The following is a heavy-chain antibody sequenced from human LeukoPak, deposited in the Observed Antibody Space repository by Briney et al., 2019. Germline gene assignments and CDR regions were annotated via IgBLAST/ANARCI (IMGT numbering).Heavy chain of an antibody. CDR1: GGTFSSYA. CDR2: IIPIFGTA. Sequence: ASVKVSCKASGGTFSSYAISWVRQAPGQGLEWMGGIIPIFGTANYAQKFQGRVTITADESTSTAYMELSSLRSEDTAVYYCARGGYSGYYDAFDIWGQGTMVTVSS. V-gene: IGHV1-69*01. CDR3: ARGGYSGYYDAFDI. D-gene: IGHD5-12*01. J-gene: IGHJ3*02.